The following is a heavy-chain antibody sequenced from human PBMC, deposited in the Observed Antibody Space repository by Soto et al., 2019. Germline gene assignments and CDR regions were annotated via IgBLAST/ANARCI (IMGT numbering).Heavy chain of an antibody. V-gene: IGHV4-34*01. CDR2: INHSGST. D-gene: IGHD6-6*01. Sequence: PSETLSLTCAVYGGSFSGYYWSWIRQPPGKGLEWIGEINHSGSTNYNPSLKSRVTISVDTSKNQFSPKLSSVTAADTAVYYCARGLDIAARYYYYGMDVWGQGTTVTVSS. CDR3: ARGLDIAARYYYYGMDV. J-gene: IGHJ6*02. CDR1: GGSFSGYY.